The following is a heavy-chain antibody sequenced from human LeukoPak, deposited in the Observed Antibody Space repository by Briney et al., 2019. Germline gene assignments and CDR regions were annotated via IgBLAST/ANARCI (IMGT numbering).Heavy chain of an antibody. Sequence: SETLSLTCAVYGGSFSGYYWSWIRQPPGKGLEWIGEINHSGSTNYNPSLKSRVTISVDTSKNQFSLKLSSATAADTAVYYCARAGGHYDILTGYYHYWGQGTLVTVSS. CDR1: GGSFSGYY. J-gene: IGHJ4*02. V-gene: IGHV4-34*01. CDR2: INHSGST. D-gene: IGHD3-9*01. CDR3: ARAGGHYDILTGYYHY.